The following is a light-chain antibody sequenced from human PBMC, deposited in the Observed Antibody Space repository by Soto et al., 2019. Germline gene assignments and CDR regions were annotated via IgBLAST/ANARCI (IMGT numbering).Light chain of an antibody. V-gene: IGLV4-69*01. J-gene: IGLJ2*01. CDR1: SGHNNYA. CDR2: LNTDGSH. CDR3: QTWGTAIHDVV. Sequence: QPVLTQSPSASASLGASVKLTCTLSSGHNNYAIAWHQQQPDKGPRYLMKLNTDGSHSKGAGIPDRFSGSSSGAERHLTISSLQSEDEADYYCQTWGTAIHDVVFGGGTKVTVL.